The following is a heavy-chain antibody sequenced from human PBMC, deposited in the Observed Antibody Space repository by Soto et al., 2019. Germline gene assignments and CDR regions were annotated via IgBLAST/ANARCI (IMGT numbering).Heavy chain of an antibody. J-gene: IGHJ1*01. CDR3: AKGID. CDR1: GFTFRSYA. D-gene: IGHD2-15*01. CDR2: IADSRDRT. V-gene: IGHV3-23*01. Sequence: EVQLLESGGGVVQPGGSLRLSCAASGFTFRSYAMSWVRQAPGKGLEWVSVIADSRDRTYYADSVKGRFTSSRDNSKNTLYLQMHSLRAEDTATYYCAKGIDWGQGTRVTVSS.